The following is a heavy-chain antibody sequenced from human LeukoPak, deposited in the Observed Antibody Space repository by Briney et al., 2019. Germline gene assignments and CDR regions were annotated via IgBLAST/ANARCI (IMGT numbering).Heavy chain of an antibody. Sequence: ASARVSCKASGYSFIDYDINWVRQASGQGLEWMGWMNPTSGNTGYAQKFQGRVTMTRDTSVSTAYMELSSLTSEDTAVYYCARTLYISAAPGGFDYWGQGTLVTVSS. CDR3: ARTLYISAAPGGFDY. D-gene: IGHD6-13*01. CDR2: MNPTSGNT. V-gene: IGHV1-8*01. J-gene: IGHJ4*02. CDR1: GYSFIDYD.